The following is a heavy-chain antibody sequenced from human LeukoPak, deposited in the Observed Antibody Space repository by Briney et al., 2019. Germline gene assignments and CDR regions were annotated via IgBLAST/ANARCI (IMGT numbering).Heavy chain of an antibody. CDR1: GFTFSDYY. CDR2: ISSSGSTI. J-gene: IGHJ6*02. CDR3: ARDRAYYDFWSGYYYYYGMDV. Sequence: GGSLRLSCAASGFTFSDYYMSWIRQAPGKGLEWVSYISSSGSTIYYADSVKGRFTISGDNAKNSLYLQMNSLRAEDTAVYYCARDRAYYDFWSGYYYYYGMDVWGQGTTVTVSS. D-gene: IGHD3-3*01. V-gene: IGHV3-11*01.